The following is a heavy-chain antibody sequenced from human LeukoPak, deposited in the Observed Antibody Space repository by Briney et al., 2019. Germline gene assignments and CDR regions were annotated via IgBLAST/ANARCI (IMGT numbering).Heavy chain of an antibody. CDR3: ASRYYFDY. CDR1: GGSFSGYY. CDR2: INHSGST. Sequence: SETLSLTCAVYGGSFSGYYWSWIRQPPGKGLEWIGEINHSGSTNYNPSLKSRVTISVDTSKNQFSLKPSSVTAADTAVYYCASRYYFDYWGQGTLVTVSS. V-gene: IGHV4-34*01. J-gene: IGHJ4*02.